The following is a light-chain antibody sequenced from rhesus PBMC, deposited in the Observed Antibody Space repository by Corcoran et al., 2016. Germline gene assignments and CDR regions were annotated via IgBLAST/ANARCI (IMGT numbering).Light chain of an antibody. Sequence: DIQMTQSPSSLSASVGDRVTITCQASQGISSYLNWFQQKPGKAPKLLIYDSTSLERGVPSRFRGSGAGTDFTLTISSLQPADFAAYYCLQHNSYPRTFGQGTKVEIK. J-gene: IGKJ1*01. CDR3: LQHNSYPRT. CDR2: DST. V-gene: IGKV1-28*03. CDR1: QGISSY.